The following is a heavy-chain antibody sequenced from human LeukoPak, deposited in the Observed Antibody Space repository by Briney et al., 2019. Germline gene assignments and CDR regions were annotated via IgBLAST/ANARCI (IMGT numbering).Heavy chain of an antibody. Sequence: GGSLRLSCAASGFTFSSYAMSWVRQAPGKGLEWVSAISGSGGSTYYADSVKGRFTISRDNSKNTLYLQMNSLRAEDTAVYYCAKPNPMVRGVIIFADYYYGMDVWGQGTTVTVSS. CDR2: ISGSGGST. D-gene: IGHD3-10*01. J-gene: IGHJ6*02. V-gene: IGHV3-23*01. CDR1: GFTFSSYA. CDR3: AKPNPMVRGVIIFADYYYGMDV.